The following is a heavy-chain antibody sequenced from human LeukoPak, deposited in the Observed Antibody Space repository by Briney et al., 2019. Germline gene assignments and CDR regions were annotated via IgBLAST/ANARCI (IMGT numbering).Heavy chain of an antibody. CDR1: GGSISSGDYH. CDR2: IYNSGST. CDR3: ARAGTASSAYSVDWFDP. J-gene: IGHJ5*02. Sequence: PSETLSLTCTVSGGSISSGDYHWSWIRQHPEKGLEGIGNIYNSGSTYYKPSLKSRVAMSVDTPKNQFSLKLSSETAADTAVYYCARAGTASSAYSVDWFDPWGQGTLVIVSS. D-gene: IGHD3-22*01. V-gene: IGHV4-31*03.